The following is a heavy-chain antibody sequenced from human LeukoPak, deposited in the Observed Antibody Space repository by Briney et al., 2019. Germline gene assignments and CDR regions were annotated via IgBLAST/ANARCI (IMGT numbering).Heavy chain of an antibody. CDR2: IYYSGTT. D-gene: IGHD3-3*01. V-gene: IGHV4-39*07. CDR1: GVSITSSSSY. Sequence: SETLSLTCPVSGVSITSSSSYWGWIRQPPGKGLEWIGTIYYSGTTYYNPSHKSRVTISVDTSKNQFSLKLSSVTAADTAVYYCARGGGIGSGYYYDYWGQGTLVTVSS. J-gene: IGHJ4*02. CDR3: ARGGGIGSGYYYDY.